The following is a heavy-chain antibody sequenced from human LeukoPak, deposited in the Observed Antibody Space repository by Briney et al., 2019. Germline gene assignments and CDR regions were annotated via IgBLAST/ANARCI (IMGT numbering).Heavy chain of an antibody. Sequence: GGPLRLSCAASGFTFSSYWMHWVRQAPGKGLVWVSRIKSDESTTSYAGSVKGRFTISRDNSKNTLYLQMNSLRAEDTAVYYCAKDRYDSSGYFDHPLYYFDYWGQGTLVTVSS. D-gene: IGHD3-22*01. J-gene: IGHJ4*02. V-gene: IGHV3-74*01. CDR3: AKDRYDSSGYFDHPLYYFDY. CDR1: GFTFSSYW. CDR2: IKSDESTT.